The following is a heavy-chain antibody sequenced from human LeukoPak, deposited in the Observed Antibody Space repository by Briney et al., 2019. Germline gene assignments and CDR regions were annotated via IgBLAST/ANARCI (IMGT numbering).Heavy chain of an antibody. CDR2: ISYDGSNK. V-gene: IGHV3-30*03. D-gene: IGHD2/OR15-2a*01. Sequence: GGSLRLSCAASGFTFSSYGMHWVRQAPGKGLEWVAVISYDGSNKYYADSVKGRFTISRDNSKNTLYLQMNSLRAEDTAVHYCARGFYAIVDVDYWGQGTLVTVSS. CDR3: ARGFYAIVDVDY. CDR1: GFTFSSYG. J-gene: IGHJ4*02.